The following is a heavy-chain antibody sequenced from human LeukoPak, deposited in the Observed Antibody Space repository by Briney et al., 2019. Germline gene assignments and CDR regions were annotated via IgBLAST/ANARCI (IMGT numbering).Heavy chain of an antibody. Sequence: GASVKVSCKASGDTFTGYYMHWVRQAPGQGLEWMGWINPNSGGTNYAQKFQDRVSMTRDTSISTAYLELSRLRSDDTAVYYCARGTTKYYDILTGYYKGHYYYYMDVWGKGTTVTVSS. D-gene: IGHD3-9*01. CDR1: GDTFTGYY. V-gene: IGHV1-2*02. CDR2: INPNSGGT. J-gene: IGHJ6*03. CDR3: ARGTTKYYDILTGYYKGHYYYYMDV.